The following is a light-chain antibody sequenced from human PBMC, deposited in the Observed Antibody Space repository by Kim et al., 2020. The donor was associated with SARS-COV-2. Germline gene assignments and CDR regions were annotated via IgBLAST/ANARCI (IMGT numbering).Light chain of an antibody. Sequence: DIQMTQSPSTLSASVGDRVTITCRASQNINTWLAWYQQKPGKAPKLLIYKASNLERGVPSRFSGSGSGTEFTLTISSLQPDDFASYHCQQYNTRLSFGGGTKLEI. V-gene: IGKV1-5*03. CDR2: KAS. CDR3: QQYNTRLS. J-gene: IGKJ4*01. CDR1: QNINTW.